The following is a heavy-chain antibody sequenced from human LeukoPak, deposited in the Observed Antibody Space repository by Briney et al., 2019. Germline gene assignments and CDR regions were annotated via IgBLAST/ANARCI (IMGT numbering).Heavy chain of an antibody. CDR3: ARGLARRRLDH. V-gene: IGHV3-53*01. J-gene: IGHJ4*02. CDR2: IYSGSTT. CDR1: GFTVSSNY. D-gene: IGHD6-19*01. Sequence: PGGSLRLSCAASGFTVSSNYMSWVRQAPGKGLEWVSVIYSGSTTDYVDSVKGRFTISRDNSKNTVYLQMNSLRAEDTAVYYCARGLARRRLDHWGQGTLVTVSS.